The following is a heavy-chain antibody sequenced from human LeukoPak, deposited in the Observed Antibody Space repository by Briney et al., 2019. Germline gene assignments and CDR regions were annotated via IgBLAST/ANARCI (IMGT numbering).Heavy chain of an antibody. CDR1: GYTFTSYD. D-gene: IGHD3-10*01. J-gene: IGHJ5*02. Sequence: ASVKVSSKASGYTFTSYDINWVRQATGQGLEWMGWMNPNSGNTGYAQKFQGRVTMTRNTSISTAYMELSSLRSEDTAVYYCARGGFTMVQGVILWFDPWGQGTLVTVSS. CDR3: ARGGFTMVQGVILWFDP. V-gene: IGHV1-8*01. CDR2: MNPNSGNT.